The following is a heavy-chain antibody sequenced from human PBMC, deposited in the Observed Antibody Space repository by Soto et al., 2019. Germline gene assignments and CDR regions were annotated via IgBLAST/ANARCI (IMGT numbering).Heavy chain of an antibody. CDR3: ARGETYYYDSSGYGVTHELDYFDY. CDR2: IWYDGSNK. D-gene: IGHD3-22*01. V-gene: IGHV3-33*01. J-gene: IGHJ4*02. CDR1: GFTFSSYG. Sequence: QVQLVESGGGVVQPGRSLRLSCAASGFTFSSYGMHWVRQAPGKGLEWVAVIWYDGSNKYYADSVKGRFTISRDNSKNTLYLQMNSLRAEDTAVYYCARGETYYYDSSGYGVTHELDYFDYWGQGTLVTVSS.